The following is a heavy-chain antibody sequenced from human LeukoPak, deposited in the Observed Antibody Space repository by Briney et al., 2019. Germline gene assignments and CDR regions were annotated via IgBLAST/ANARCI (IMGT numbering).Heavy chain of an antibody. V-gene: IGHV4-34*01. Sequence: PSETLSLTCAVYGGSFSGYYWSWIRQPPGKGLEWIGEINHSGSTNYNPSLKSRVTMSVDTSKNQFSLKLSSVTAADTAVYYCAREGSDYYGSGSYYRSYYYYMDVWGKGTTVTISS. CDR3: AREGSDYYGSGSYYRSYYYYMDV. J-gene: IGHJ6*03. CDR2: INHSGST. CDR1: GGSFSGYY. D-gene: IGHD3-10*01.